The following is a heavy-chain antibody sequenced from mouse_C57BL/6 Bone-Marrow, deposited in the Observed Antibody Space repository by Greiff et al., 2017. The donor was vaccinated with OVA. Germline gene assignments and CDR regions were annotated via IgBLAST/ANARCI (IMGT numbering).Heavy chain of an antibody. J-gene: IGHJ2*01. D-gene: IGHD2-4*01. CDR1: GYTFTDYE. Sequence: VQLQQSGAELVRPGASVTLSCKASGYTFTDYEMHWVKQTPVHGLEWIGAIDPETGGTAYNQKFKGKAILTADKSSSTAYMELRSLTSEDSAGYYCTREGRLDDYDEEVYFDYWGQGTTLTVSS. CDR3: TREGRLDDYDEEVYFDY. CDR2: IDPETGGT. V-gene: IGHV1-15*01.